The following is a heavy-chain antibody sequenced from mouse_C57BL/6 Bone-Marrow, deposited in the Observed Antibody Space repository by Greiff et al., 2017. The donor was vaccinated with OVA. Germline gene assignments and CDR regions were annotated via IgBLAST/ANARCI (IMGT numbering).Heavy chain of an antibody. CDR3: ARLGYYGSRQFAY. J-gene: IGHJ3*01. V-gene: IGHV1-52*01. D-gene: IGHD1-1*01. Sequence: QVQLQQPGAELVRPGSSVKLSCKASGYTFTSYWMHWVKQRPIQGLEWIGNIDPSDSETHYNQKFKDKATLTVDKSSSTAYMQLSSLTSEDSAVYFCARLGYYGSRQFAYWGQGTLVTVSA. CDR2: IDPSDSET. CDR1: GYTFTSYW.